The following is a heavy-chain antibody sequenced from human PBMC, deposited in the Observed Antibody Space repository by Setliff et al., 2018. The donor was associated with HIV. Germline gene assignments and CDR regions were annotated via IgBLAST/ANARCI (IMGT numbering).Heavy chain of an antibody. D-gene: IGHD2-21*01. CDR2: IIPIFGTA. J-gene: IGHJ1*01. CDR1: GGTFSSYA. CDR3: ARVGAYCGGQEYFQY. V-gene: IGHV1-69*05. Sequence: SVKVSCKASGGTFSSYAISWVRQAPGQGLEWMGGIIPIFGTANYAQKFQGRVTITTDESTSTAYMELSSLRSEDTAVYYCARVGAYCGGQEYFQYWGHGTLVTVSS.